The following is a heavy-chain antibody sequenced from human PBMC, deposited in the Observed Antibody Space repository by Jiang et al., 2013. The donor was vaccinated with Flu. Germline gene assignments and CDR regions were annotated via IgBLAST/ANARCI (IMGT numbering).Heavy chain of an antibody. J-gene: IGHJ4*02. CDR3: ARSLLEGAPKMLDY. CDR1: GFTFSSYG. CDR2: IWYDGSNK. Sequence: QLLESGGGVVQPGRSLRLSCAASGFTFSSYGMHWVRQAPGKGLEWVAVIWYDGSNKYYADSVKGRFTISRDNSKNTLYLQMNSLRAEDTAVYYCARSLLEGAPKMLDYWGQGTLVTVSS. V-gene: IGHV3-33*01. D-gene: IGHD1-26*01.